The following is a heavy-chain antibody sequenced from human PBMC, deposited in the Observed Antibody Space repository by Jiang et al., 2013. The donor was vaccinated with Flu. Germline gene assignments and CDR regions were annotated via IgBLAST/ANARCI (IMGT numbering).Heavy chain of an antibody. Sequence: LLKPSETLSLTCAVYGGSFSGYYWSWIRQPPGKGLEWIGEINHSGSTNYNPSLKSRVTISVDTSKNQFSLKLSSVTAADTAVYYCATPRYSYGSHAFDIWGQGTMVTVSS. CDR1: GGSFSGYY. CDR3: ATPRYSYGSHAFDI. D-gene: IGHD5-18*01. J-gene: IGHJ3*02. CDR2: INHSGST. V-gene: IGHV4-34*01.